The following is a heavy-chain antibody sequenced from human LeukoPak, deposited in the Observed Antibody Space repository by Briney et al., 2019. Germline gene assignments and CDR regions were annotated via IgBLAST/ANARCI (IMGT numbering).Heavy chain of an antibody. V-gene: IGHV1-69*13. D-gene: IGHD6-13*01. CDR3: AGGTASSYYMDV. Sequence: SVKVSCKASGGTFSSYAISWVRQAPGQGLEWMGGIIPIFGTANYAQKFQGRVTITADESTSTAYMELSSLRSEDTAVYYCAGGTASSYYMDVWGKGTTVTVSS. CDR1: GGTFSSYA. CDR2: IIPIFGTA. J-gene: IGHJ6*03.